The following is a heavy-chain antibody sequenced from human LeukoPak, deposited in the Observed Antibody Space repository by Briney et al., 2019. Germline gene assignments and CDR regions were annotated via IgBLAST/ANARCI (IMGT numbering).Heavy chain of an antibody. CDR2: ISHSGST. J-gene: IGHJ4*02. D-gene: IGHD2-2*02. Sequence: PSETLSLTCAVYGGSFSGYYWGWIRQAPGKGLEWLGEISHSGSTNYNPSLQSQITILVDASKNQFSLKLSSVTAADTAVYYCARLYCGSTSCYSPFDYWGQGTLVTVSS. CDR1: GGSFSGYY. CDR3: ARLYCGSTSCYSPFDY. V-gene: IGHV4-34*01.